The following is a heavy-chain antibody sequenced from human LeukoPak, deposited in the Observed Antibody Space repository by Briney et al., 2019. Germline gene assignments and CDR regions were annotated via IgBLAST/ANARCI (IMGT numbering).Heavy chain of an antibody. CDR1: GFTFSDYS. V-gene: IGHV3-48*02. Sequence: PGGSLRLSCAASGFTFSDYSMNWVRQAPGQGREWVSYIAANTAIYYADSVKARFTISRDNAKNSLSLQMNSLRDYDTAVYYCASEGYYGAFDIWGQGTVVTVSS. J-gene: IGHJ3*02. CDR3: ASEGYYGAFDI. CDR2: IAANTAI. D-gene: IGHD3-10*01.